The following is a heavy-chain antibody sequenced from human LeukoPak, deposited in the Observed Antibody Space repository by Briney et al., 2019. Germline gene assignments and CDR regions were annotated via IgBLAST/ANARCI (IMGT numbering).Heavy chain of an antibody. D-gene: IGHD3-22*01. CDR3: ARWGPKDYYDSSGYYYGIFDY. V-gene: IGHV4-59*08. CDR2: IYYSGST. Sequence: SETLSLTCAVYGGSFSGYYWSWIRQPPGKGLEWIGYIYYSGSTNYNPSLKSRVTISVDTSKNQFSLKLSSVTAADTAVYYCARWGPKDYYDSSGYYYGIFDYWGQGTLVTVSS. J-gene: IGHJ4*02. CDR1: GGSFSGYY.